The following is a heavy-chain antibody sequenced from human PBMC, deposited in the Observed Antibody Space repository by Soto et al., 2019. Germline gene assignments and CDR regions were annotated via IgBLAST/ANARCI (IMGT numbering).Heavy chain of an antibody. V-gene: IGHV6-1*01. D-gene: IGHD5-18*01. CDR1: GYSVSSNSAA. CDR2: TYYRSKWYN. J-gene: IGHJ4*02. CDR3: ARDSWIQLWFQTVPFDY. Sequence: SHTLSLTCAISGYSVSSNSAAWNLIRQSPSRGLEWLGRTYYRSKWYNDYAVSVKSRITINPDTSKNQFSLQLNSVTPEDTAVYYCARDSWIQLWFQTVPFDYWGQGTLVTVSS.